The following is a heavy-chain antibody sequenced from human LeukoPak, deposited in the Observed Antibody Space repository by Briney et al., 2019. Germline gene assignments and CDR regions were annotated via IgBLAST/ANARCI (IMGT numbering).Heavy chain of an antibody. V-gene: IGHV1-2*02. CDR2: INPNSGGT. J-gene: IGHJ6*03. CDR3: ARGRRSGRSSQNYFYYYIDV. Sequence: ASVKVSCKASGYTFTGYYMHWVRQAPGQGLEWMGWINPNSGGTNYAQKFQGRVTMTRDTSISTAYMELSRLRSDDTAVYYCARGRRSGRSSQNYFYYYIDVWGKGTTVTVSS. CDR1: GYTFTGYY. D-gene: IGHD3-10*01.